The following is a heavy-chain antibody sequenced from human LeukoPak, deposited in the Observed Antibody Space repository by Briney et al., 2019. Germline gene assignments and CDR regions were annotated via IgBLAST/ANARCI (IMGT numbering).Heavy chain of an antibody. CDR3: ASPYCSGGTCYAHDAFDI. J-gene: IGHJ3*02. D-gene: IGHD2-15*01. CDR2: ISVYNGNT. CDR1: GYTFTSYG. Sequence: ASVKVSCKASGYTFTSYGISWVRQAPGQGLEWMGWISVYNGNTNYAQKLQGRVTMTTDTSTSTAYMELRSLRSDDTAVYYCASPYCSGGTCYAHDAFDIWGPGTMVTVSS. V-gene: IGHV1-18*01.